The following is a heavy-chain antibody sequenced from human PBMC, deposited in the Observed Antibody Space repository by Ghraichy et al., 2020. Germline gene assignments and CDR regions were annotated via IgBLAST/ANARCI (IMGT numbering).Heavy chain of an antibody. D-gene: IGHD2-21*02. CDR2: IYHSGST. J-gene: IGHJ4*02. CDR1: GGSISSDDYS. V-gene: IGHV4-30-2*01. Sequence: SQTLSLTCAVSGGSISSDDYSWTWIRQPPGRGLEWIGYIYHSGSTYYNPSLKSRVTISIDRSKNQFSLKLSSVTAADTAIYYCARLTYCGGDCYSPNFDYWGQGTLVTVSS. CDR3: ARLTYCGGDCYSPNFDY.